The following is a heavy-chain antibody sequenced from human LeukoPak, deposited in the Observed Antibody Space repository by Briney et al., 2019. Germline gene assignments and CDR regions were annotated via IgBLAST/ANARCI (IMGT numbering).Heavy chain of an antibody. CDR2: ISSSSSYI. CDR1: GFTFSSYS. CDR3: ARVVRYSSGWEYYFDY. D-gene: IGHD6-19*01. Sequence: PGGSLRLSCAASGFTFSSYSMNWVRQAPGKGLEWVSSISSSSSYIYYADSVKGRFTISRDNAKNSLYLQMNSLRAEDTAVYYCARVVRYSSGWEYYFDYWGQGTLVTVSS. V-gene: IGHV3-21*01. J-gene: IGHJ4*02.